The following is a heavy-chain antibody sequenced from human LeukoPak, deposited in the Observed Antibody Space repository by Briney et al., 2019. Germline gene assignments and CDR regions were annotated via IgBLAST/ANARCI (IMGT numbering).Heavy chain of an antibody. D-gene: IGHD6-19*01. J-gene: IGHJ4*02. V-gene: IGHV4-39*01. CDR2: IYSSGSA. CDR1: GDSISSSYFY. CDR3: ASLAVAGLSEGY. Sequence: SETLSLTCTVSGDSISSSYFYWAWIRQPPGKGLQWIGSIYSSGSAYYNPSLKSRVAISVDTSENQFSLKLSSVTAADTAVYYCASLAVAGLSEGYWGQGTLVIVSS.